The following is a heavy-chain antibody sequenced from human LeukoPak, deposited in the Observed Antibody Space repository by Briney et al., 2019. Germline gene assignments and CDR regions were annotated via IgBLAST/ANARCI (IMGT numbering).Heavy chain of an antibody. CDR2: MNPNCGNT. V-gene: IGHV1-8*01. D-gene: IGHD5-18*01. J-gene: IGHJ4*02. CDR3: ARGLAKTSMVTRGGVRFDY. Sequence: ASVKVSCKASGYTFTSYDINWVRQATGQGLEWMGWMNPNCGNTGYAQKFQGRVTMTSNTSISTANMELSSLRSEDTAVYYCARGLAKTSMVTRGGVRFDYWGQGTLVTVSS. CDR1: GYTFTSYD.